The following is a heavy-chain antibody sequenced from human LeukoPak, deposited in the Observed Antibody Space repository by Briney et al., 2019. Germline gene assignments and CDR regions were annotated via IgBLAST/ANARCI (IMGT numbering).Heavy chain of an antibody. J-gene: IGHJ6*04. CDR3: AELGITMIGGV. V-gene: IGHV3-21*01. Sequence: GGSLRLSCEATGFIFTNYSMIWVRQPPGGGLERVSSISDRGTFTYYAVSVRGRFTISRDNAKNSLYLQMNSLRAEDTAVYYCAELGITMIGGVWGKGTTVTISS. CDR1: GFIFTNYS. D-gene: IGHD3-10*02. CDR2: ISDRGTFT.